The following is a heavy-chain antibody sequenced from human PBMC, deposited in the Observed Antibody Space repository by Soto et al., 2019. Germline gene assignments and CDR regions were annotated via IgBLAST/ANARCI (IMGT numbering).Heavy chain of an antibody. CDR2: IRGTT. D-gene: IGHD3-16*01. Sequence: GGSLRLSCAASGFTFTSYSMNWVRQAPGKGLEWVSYIRGTTHYADSVKGRFTISRDNARSSLYLQMNSLRADDTAVYYCARDASFAFDIWGQGTMVTLS. V-gene: IGHV3-48*01. CDR1: GFTFTSYS. CDR3: ARDASFAFDI. J-gene: IGHJ3*02.